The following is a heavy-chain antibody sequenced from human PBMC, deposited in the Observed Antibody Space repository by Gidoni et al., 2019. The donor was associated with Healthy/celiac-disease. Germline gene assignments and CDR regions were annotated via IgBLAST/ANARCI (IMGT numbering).Heavy chain of an antibody. Sequence: EVQLVESGGGVVRPGGSLRLSCAASGFTFDDYGMSWVRQAPGKGLEWGSGNNWNGGSTGYADSVKGRFTISRDNAKNALYLQMNRLRAEDTALYYWARGRDCSSTSCYAFDYWGQGTLVTVSS. V-gene: IGHV3-20*04. CDR3: ARGRDCSSTSCYAFDY. J-gene: IGHJ4*02. CDR1: GFTFDDYG. CDR2: NNWNGGST. D-gene: IGHD2-2*01.